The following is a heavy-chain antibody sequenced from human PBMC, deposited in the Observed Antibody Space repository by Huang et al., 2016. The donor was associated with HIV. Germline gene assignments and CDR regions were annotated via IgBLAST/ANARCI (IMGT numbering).Heavy chain of an antibody. V-gene: IGHV3-30*02. CDR2: IRYDGSNE. J-gene: IGHJ6*03. D-gene: IGHD2-8*01. CDR1: GFIFDNFG. CDR3: ARVVDGFNSKGFYMDV. Sequence: QVQLVESGGGVVQPGGSLRLSCGASGFIFDNFGMRWVRQAAGKGREWVALIRYDGSNEYNGESVKGRFSISRDNFENMVYLQMNSLGDGDTAIYYCARVVDGFNSKGFYMDVWGKGTAVIVSS.